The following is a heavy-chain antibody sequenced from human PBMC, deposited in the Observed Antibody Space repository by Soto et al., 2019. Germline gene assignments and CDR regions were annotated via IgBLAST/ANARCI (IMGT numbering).Heavy chain of an antibody. Sequence: EVQLVESGGGLVQPGGSLRLSCAASGFTVSSNYMSWVRQAPGKGLEWVSVIYSGGSTYYADSVKGRFTISRHNSKNTLYLQMNSLRAEDTAVYYRARGLNSDAFDIWGQGTMVTVSS. CDR2: IYSGGST. V-gene: IGHV3-53*04. CDR3: ARGLNSDAFDI. J-gene: IGHJ3*02. CDR1: GFTVSSNY.